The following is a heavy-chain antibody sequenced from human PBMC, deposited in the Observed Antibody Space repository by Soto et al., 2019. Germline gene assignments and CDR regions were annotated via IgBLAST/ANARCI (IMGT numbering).Heavy chain of an antibody. J-gene: IGHJ6*01. CDR3: ARDLLRVDV. CDR1: GYTLASYD. V-gene: IGHV1-18*01. Sequence: VASVKFSCKASGYTLASYDIIWVSQATRQGLEWMRWIRTYHGKTNYAQRIQGRVTMTTDTSMSTGYMGLRSMRSDDTAVYYCARDLLRVDVWGQGTTVTVSS. CDR2: IRTYHGKT.